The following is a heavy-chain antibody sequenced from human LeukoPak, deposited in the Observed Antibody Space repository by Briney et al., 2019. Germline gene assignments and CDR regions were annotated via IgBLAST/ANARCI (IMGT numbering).Heavy chain of an antibody. CDR3: ARDRRDFDC. CDR1: GGSISSYY. J-gene: IGHJ4*02. Sequence: SETLSLTCTVSGGSISSYYWSWIRQPPGEGLEWIGYIYYSGSTDYNPSLKSRVTISVDTSKNQFSLKLSSVTAADTAVYYCARDRRDFDCWGQGTLVTVSS. V-gene: IGHV4-59*01. CDR2: IYYSGST.